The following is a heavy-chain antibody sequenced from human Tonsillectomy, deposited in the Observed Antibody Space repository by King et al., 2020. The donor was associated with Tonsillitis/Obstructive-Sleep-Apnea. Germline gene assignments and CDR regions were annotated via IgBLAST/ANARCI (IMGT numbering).Heavy chain of an antibody. D-gene: IGHD5-18*01. CDR2: IFSNDEK. CDR3: ARIADTAMASYYYYYYMDV. J-gene: IGHJ6*03. Sequence: ITLKESGPVLVKPTETLTLTCTVSGFSLSNTRMDVGWIRQPPGKALEWLAHIFSNDEKSYSASLKSRLTIPKDTYKSQVVLTKTNMDPVDTATYYCARIADTAMASYYYYYYMDVWGTGAPGTLSS. CDR1: GFSLSNTRMD. V-gene: IGHV2-26*01.